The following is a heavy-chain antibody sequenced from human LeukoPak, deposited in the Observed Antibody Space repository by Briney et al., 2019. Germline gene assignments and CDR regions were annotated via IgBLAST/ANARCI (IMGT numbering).Heavy chain of an antibody. V-gene: IGHV3-9*01. Sequence: GRSLRLSCAASGFTFDDYAMHWVRQAPGKGLEWVSGISWNSGSIVYADSVKGRFTISRDNAKDPLYLQMNSLRAEDTALYYCAKSGCSSTSCHCNCWGQGTLVTVSS. D-gene: IGHD2-2*01. CDR2: ISWNSGSI. J-gene: IGHJ4*02. CDR3: AKSGCSSTSCHCNC. CDR1: GFTFDDYA.